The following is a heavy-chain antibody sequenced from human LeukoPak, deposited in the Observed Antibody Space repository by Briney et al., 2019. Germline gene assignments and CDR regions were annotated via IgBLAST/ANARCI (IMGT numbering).Heavy chain of an antibody. J-gene: IGHJ4*02. D-gene: IGHD3-22*01. CDR2: ISSSSSTI. CDR3: ARVQQYDKFDY. Sequence: SGGSLRLSCAASGFTFSSYSMLWVRQAPGKGLEWVSYISSSSSTIYYADSVKGRFTISRDNAKNSLYLQMNSLRAEDTAFYYCARVQQYDKFDYWGQGTLVTVSS. CDR1: GFTFSSYS. V-gene: IGHV3-48*04.